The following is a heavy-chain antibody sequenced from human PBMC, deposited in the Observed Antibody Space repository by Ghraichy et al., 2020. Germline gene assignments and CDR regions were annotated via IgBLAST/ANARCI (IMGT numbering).Heavy chain of an antibody. CDR1: GFTFSDHY. D-gene: IGHD3-16*01. V-gene: IGHV3-72*01. Sequence: GGSLRLSCVASGFTFSDHYMDWVRQAPGKGLEWVGRTIKKAKSYITQYAVSVQGRFTISRDDSRDSMYLKMNSLKIEDTAVYYCSRDLFGQGDTWGKGTLVPVSS. J-gene: IGHJ5*02. CDR3: SRDLFGQGDT. CDR2: TIKKAKSYIT.